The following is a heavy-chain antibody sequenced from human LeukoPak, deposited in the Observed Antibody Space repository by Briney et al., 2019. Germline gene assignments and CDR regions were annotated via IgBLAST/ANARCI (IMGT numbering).Heavy chain of an antibody. CDR2: IHTSGST. V-gene: IGHV4-4*07. Sequence: SESLSLTCTVYGASISTYYWSWIRQPAGKGLEWIGPIHTSGSTTYNPSLKSRVTMSEDTSKNQFSLKLGSVTAAATAVSYCARGNGDDYVWVYYYYYGMDVWGQGTTVTVSS. CDR3: ARGNGDDYVWVYYYYYGMDV. D-gene: IGHD3-16*01. J-gene: IGHJ6*02. CDR1: GASISTYY.